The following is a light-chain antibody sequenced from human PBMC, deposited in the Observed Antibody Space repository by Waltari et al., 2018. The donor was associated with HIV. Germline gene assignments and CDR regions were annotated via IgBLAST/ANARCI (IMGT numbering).Light chain of an antibody. CDR1: QSISSY. CDR3: QKSYSTLIT. J-gene: IGKJ5*01. V-gene: IGKV1-39*01. Sequence: DIQMTQSPSSLSASVGDSVTITCRASQSISSYLNWYQQKPGKAPKILISAASSLQSGVPSRFSGSGSGTDFTLTISSLQPEDFATYYCQKSYSTLITFGQGTRLEIK. CDR2: AAS.